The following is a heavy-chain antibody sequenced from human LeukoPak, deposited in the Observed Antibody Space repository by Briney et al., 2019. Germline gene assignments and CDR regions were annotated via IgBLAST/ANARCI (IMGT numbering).Heavy chain of an antibody. J-gene: IGHJ4*02. D-gene: IGHD6-19*01. Sequence: SETLSLTCTVSGGSISSYYWSWIRQPPGKGLEWIGYIYNNGRTNYNPSLKSRVTISVDTSKNQFSLKLSSVTAADKAVYYCARVMGSDWYPLAYWGQGTLVTVSS. V-gene: IGHV4-59*01. CDR1: GGSISSYY. CDR2: IYNNGRT. CDR3: ARVMGSDWYPLAY.